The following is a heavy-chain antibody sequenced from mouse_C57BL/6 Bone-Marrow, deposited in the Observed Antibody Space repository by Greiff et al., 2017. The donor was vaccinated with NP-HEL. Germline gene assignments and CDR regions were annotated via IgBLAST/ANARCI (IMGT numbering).Heavy chain of an antibody. CDR3: AREEDYDYEGWYFDV. Sequence: QVQLQQPGAELVKPGASVKLSCKASGYTFTSYWMQWVKQRPGQGLEWIGEIDPSDSYTNYNQKFKGKATLTVDTSSSTAYMQLSSLTSEDSAVYYCAREEDYDYEGWYFDVGHRDHGHRLL. J-gene: IGHJ1*03. CDR1: GYTFTSYW. CDR2: IDPSDSYT. V-gene: IGHV1-50*01. D-gene: IGHD2-4*01.